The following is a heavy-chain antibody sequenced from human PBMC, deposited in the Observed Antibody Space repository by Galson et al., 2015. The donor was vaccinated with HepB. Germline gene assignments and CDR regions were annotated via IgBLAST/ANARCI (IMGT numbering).Heavy chain of an antibody. CDR2: ISGSGGST. D-gene: IGHD4-17*01. CDR1: GFTFKIEA. CDR3: AKGGAVTTTFSPMDV. Sequence: SLRLSCAASGFTFKIEAMSWVRQAPGKGLEWVSAISGSGGSTYYADSVKGRFTISRDNSKNTLYLQMNSLRAEDTAVYYCAKGGAVTTTFSPMDVWGKGTTVTVSS. V-gene: IGHV3-23*01. J-gene: IGHJ6*03.